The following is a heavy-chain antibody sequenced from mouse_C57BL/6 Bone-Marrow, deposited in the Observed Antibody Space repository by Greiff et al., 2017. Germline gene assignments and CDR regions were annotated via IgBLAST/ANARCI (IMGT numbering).Heavy chain of an antibody. CDR3: FYYGNYDWYFDV. D-gene: IGHD2-1*01. CDR2: IYPGNSDT. V-gene: IGHV1-5*01. CDR1: GYTFTSYW. Sequence: EVQLQQSGTVLARPGASVKMSCKTSGYTFTSYWMHWVKQRPGQGLEWIGAIYPGNSDTSYNQKFKGKAKLTAVTSASTAYMELSSLTNEDSAVYYCFYYGNYDWYFDVWGTGTTVTVSS. J-gene: IGHJ1*03.